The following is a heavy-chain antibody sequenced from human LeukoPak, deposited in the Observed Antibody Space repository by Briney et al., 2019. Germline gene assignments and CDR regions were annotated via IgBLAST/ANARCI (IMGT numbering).Heavy chain of an antibody. Sequence: AGGSLRLSCAASEFTFSSYSMNWVRQAPGKGLEWVSYISSSSSTIYYADSVKGRFTISRDNAKNSLYLQMNSLRAEDTAVYYCARTSRADQLLYYYYGMDVWGQGTTVTVSS. V-gene: IGHV3-48*01. CDR3: ARTSRADQLLYYYYGMDV. CDR1: EFTFSSYS. CDR2: ISSSSSTI. D-gene: IGHD2-2*01. J-gene: IGHJ6*02.